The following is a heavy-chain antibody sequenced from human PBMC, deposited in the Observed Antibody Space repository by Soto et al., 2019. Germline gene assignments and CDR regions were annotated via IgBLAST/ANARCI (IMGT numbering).Heavy chain of an antibody. CDR1: GFTFSSYW. CDR2: IKQDGSEK. V-gene: IGHV3-7*01. D-gene: IGHD3-22*01. Sequence: GGSLRLSCAASGFTFSSYWMSWVRQAPGKGLEWVANIKQDGSEKYYVDSVKGRFTISRDNAKNSLYLQMNSLRAEDTAVYYCARVRDSSGYYYYSGMDVWGQGTTVTVSS. CDR3: ARVRDSSGYYYYSGMDV. J-gene: IGHJ6*02.